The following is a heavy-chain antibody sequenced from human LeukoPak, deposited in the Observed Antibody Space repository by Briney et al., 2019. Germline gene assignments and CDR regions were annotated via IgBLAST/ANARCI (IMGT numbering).Heavy chain of an antibody. Sequence: GGSLRRSCAASGFTFSSDWMHWVRQAPGKGLVWVSRISADGSSKTYADSVKGRFTISRDNAKNTLYLQMNSLRAEDTAVYYCTRVNYGGNFDYWGQGTLVTASS. D-gene: IGHD4-23*01. CDR1: GFTFSSDW. V-gene: IGHV3-74*01. CDR2: ISADGSSK. CDR3: TRVNYGGNFDY. J-gene: IGHJ4*02.